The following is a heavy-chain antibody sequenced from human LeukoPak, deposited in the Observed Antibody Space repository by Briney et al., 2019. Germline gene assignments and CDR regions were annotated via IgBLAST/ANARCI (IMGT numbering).Heavy chain of an antibody. Sequence: GGSPRLSCSASGFTFSSYAMHWVRQAPGKGLEYVTVISSNGGSTYYADSVKGRFTISRDNSKNTLYLQMSSLRAEDTAVYYCVKGHPRWYFDLWGRGTLVTVSS. V-gene: IGHV3-64D*09. J-gene: IGHJ2*01. CDR2: ISSNGGST. CDR3: VKGHPRWYFDL. CDR1: GFTFSSYA.